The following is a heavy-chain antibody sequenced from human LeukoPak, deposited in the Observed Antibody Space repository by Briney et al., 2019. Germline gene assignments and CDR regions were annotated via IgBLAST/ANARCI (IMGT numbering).Heavy chain of an antibody. CDR2: NYYSGST. D-gene: IGHD3-10*01. J-gene: IGHJ4*02. CDR1: GGSISSYY. CDR3: ARQIGMIDY. Sequence: SETLSLTCTVSGGSISSYYWSWIRQPPGKGLEWIGYNYYSGSTNYNPSLKSRVTISVDTSKNQFSLKLSSVTAADTAVYYCARQIGMIDYWGQGTLVTVSS. V-gene: IGHV4-59*08.